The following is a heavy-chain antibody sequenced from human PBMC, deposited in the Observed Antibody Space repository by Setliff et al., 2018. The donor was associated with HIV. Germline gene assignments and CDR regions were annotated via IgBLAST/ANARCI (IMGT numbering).Heavy chain of an antibody. Sequence: ASVKVSCKASGYTFTGYYIQWVRQAPGQGLEYMGWINPNSGGTNYAQKFQGRVTMTRDTSISTAYMELSRLRSDDTAVYFCARFMAADYYDTSGYFHHWGQGTLVTVSS. CDR2: INPNSGGT. CDR3: ARFMAADYYDTSGYFHH. D-gene: IGHD3-22*01. J-gene: IGHJ1*01. V-gene: IGHV1-2*02. CDR1: GYTFTGYY.